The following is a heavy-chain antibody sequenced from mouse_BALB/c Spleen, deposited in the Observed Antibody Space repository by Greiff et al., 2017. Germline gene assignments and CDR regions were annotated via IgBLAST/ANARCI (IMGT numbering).Heavy chain of an antibody. CDR3: TRPLSPYYYGSSYDY. CDR1: GFTFSNYW. CDR2: IRLKSNNYAT. V-gene: IGHV6-6*02. J-gene: IGHJ2*01. Sequence: EVKLLESGGGLVQPGGSMKLSCVASGFTFSNYWMNWVRQSPEKGLEWVAEIRLKSNNYATHYAESVKGRFTISRDDSKSSVYLQMNNLRAEDTGIYYCTRPLSPYYYGSSYDYWGQGTTLTVSS. D-gene: IGHD1-1*01.